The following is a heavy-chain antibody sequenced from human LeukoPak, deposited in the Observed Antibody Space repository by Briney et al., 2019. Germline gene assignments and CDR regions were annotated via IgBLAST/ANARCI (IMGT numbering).Heavy chain of an antibody. CDR3: ARSRGYSYAQDY. V-gene: IGHV4-39*01. CDR1: GGSISSSSYY. CDR2: IFSSGST. J-gene: IGHJ4*02. Sequence: SETLSLTCTVSGGSISSSSYYWGWIRQPPGKGLEWIGGIFSSGSTYYNPSLKSRVTISVDTSKNQFSLKLSSVTAADTAVYFCARSRGYSYAQDYWGQGTLVTVSS. D-gene: IGHD5-18*01.